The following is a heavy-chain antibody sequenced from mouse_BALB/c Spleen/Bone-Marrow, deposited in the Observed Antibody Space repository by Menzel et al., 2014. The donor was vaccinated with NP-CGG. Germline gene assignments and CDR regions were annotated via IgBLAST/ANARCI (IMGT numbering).Heavy chain of an antibody. V-gene: IGHV1-67*01. J-gene: IGHJ4*01. CDR1: GYTFTDYA. D-gene: IGHD1-1*01. Sequence: QVQLQQSGPELVRPGVSAKISCKGSGYTFTDYAIHWVKQSHAKSLEWIGVISTYSGNTNYNQKFKGKATMTVDKSSSTAYMELARLTSEDSAIYYCARSYYGSSFPMDYWGQGTSVTVSS. CDR2: ISTYSGNT. CDR3: ARSYYGSSFPMDY.